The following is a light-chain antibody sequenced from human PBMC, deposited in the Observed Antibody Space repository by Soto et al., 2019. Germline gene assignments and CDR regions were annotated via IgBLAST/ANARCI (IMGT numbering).Light chain of an antibody. CDR1: QSVSSY. CDR3: QQRSNWPPWT. V-gene: IGKV3-11*01. CDR2: DAS. Sequence: EIVLTQSPATLSLSPRERATLSCMASQSVSSYLAWYQQKPGQAPRLLIYDASNRATGIPARFSGSGSGTDFTLTISSLEPEHFAVYYCQQRSNWPPWTFGQGTKVDIK. J-gene: IGKJ1*01.